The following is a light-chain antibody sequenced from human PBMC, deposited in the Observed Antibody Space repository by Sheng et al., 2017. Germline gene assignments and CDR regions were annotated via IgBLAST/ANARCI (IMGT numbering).Light chain of an antibody. J-gene: IGLJ1*01. V-gene: IGLV2-14*03. Sequence: QSALTQPASVSGSPGQSITISCTGTSSDVGGYNYVSWYQQHPGKAPKLMIYDVNKRPSGVSSRFSGSKSGITAYLTISGLQAEDEAAYYCSSYARAGAPYVFGPGTEVTVL. CDR1: SSDVGGYNY. CDR2: DVN. CDR3: SSYARAGAPYV.